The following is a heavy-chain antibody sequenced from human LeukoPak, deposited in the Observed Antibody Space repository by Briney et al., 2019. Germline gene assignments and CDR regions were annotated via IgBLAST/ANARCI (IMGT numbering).Heavy chain of an antibody. CDR1: GFTFSSYS. Sequence: GGSLRLSCAASGFTFSSYSMNWVRQAPGKGLEWVSYISSSGSTIYYADSVKGRFTISRDNAKNPLYLQMNSLRAEDTAAYYCARGRGYSYGTDYWGQGTLITVSS. CDR2: ISSSGSTI. V-gene: IGHV3-48*01. CDR3: ARGRGYSYGTDY. D-gene: IGHD5-18*01. J-gene: IGHJ4*02.